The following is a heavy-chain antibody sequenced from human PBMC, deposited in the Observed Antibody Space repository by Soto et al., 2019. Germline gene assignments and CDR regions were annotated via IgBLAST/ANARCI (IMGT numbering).Heavy chain of an antibody. D-gene: IGHD6-13*01. CDR2: TYYRSKWYN. CDR3: ARGSSAACDY. Sequence: QVQLQQSGPGLVKPSQTLSLTCAISGDSVSSNSAAWNWIRQSPSRGLEWLGRTYYRSKWYNDYARSVKXXIXIXQATSKNQFSLQLNSVTPEDTAVYYCARGSSAACDYWGQGTLVTVSS. J-gene: IGHJ4*02. V-gene: IGHV6-1*01. CDR1: GDSVSSNSAA.